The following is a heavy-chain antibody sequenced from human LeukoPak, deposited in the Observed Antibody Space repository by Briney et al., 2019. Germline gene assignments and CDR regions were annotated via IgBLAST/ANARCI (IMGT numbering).Heavy chain of an antibody. V-gene: IGHV3-53*01. CDR3: AKLLRYCSGGSCFFDP. J-gene: IGHJ5*02. CDR1: GFTVSTNY. CDR2: IDLGDNT. D-gene: IGHD2-15*01. Sequence: PGGSLRLSCAASGFTVSTNYMNWVRQAPGKGLEWVAVIDLGDNTYNADAVKGRFTISRDHSKNTLYLQMNSLRAEDTAIYYCAKLLRYCSGGSCFFDPWGQGTLVTVSS.